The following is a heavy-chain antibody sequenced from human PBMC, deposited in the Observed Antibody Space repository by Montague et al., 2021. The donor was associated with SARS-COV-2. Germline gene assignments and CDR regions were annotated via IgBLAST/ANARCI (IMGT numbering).Heavy chain of an antibody. Sequence: TLSLTCTVSGGSISSGGYYWSWIRQHPGKGLEWIGYIYYSGSTYYNPSLKSRVTISVDTSKNQFSLKLSSGTAADTAVYYCARATRSIVVLNWFDPWGQGTLVTVSS. CDR2: IYYSGST. CDR3: ARATRSIVVLNWFDP. V-gene: IGHV4-31*03. J-gene: IGHJ5*02. CDR1: GGSISSGGYY. D-gene: IGHD3-22*01.